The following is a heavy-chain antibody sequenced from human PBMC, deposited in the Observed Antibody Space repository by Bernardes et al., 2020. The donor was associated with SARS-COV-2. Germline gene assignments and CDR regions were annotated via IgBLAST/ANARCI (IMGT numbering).Heavy chain of an antibody. CDR2: IYYSGST. J-gene: IGHJ6*02. V-gene: IGHV4-61*01. D-gene: IGHD2-15*01. CDR3: ASKRYCSGGSCSYYYYYYGMDV. Sequence: SETLSLTCTVSGGSVSSVSYYWSWIRQPPGKGLEWIGYIYYSGSTNYNPSLKSRVTISVDTSKNQFSLKLSSVTAADTAVYYCASKRYCSGGSCSYYYYYYGMDVWGQGTTVTVSS. CDR1: GGSVSSVSYY.